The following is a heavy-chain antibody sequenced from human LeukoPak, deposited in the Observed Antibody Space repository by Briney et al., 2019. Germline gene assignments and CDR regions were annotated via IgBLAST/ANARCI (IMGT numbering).Heavy chain of an antibody. CDR2: INGDGTTT. Sequence: PGGSLRLSCAASGFTFNKYWMHWVRQVPGKGLVWVSRINGDGTTTSYADSVKGGFTMSRDNAKNTLYLQMSGLRVEDTAVYHCATGNYYDSRGYYTFGHWGQGTLVTVSS. CDR1: GFTFNKYW. J-gene: IGHJ4*02. V-gene: IGHV3-74*01. D-gene: IGHD3-22*01. CDR3: ATGNYYDSRGYYTFGH.